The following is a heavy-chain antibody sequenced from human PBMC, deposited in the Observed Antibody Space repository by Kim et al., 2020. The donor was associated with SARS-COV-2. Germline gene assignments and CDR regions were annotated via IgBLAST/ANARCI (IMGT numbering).Heavy chain of an antibody. D-gene: IGHD1-1*01. Sequence: GGSLRLSCAASGFTFSSYAMHWVRQAPGKGLEWVAVISYDGSNKYYADSVKGRFTISRDNSKNTLYLQMNSLRAEDTAVYYCARDGTPYYMDVWGKGTTVTVSS. CDR2: ISYDGSNK. CDR1: GFTFSSYA. V-gene: IGHV3-30-3*01. CDR3: ARDGTPYYMDV. J-gene: IGHJ6*03.